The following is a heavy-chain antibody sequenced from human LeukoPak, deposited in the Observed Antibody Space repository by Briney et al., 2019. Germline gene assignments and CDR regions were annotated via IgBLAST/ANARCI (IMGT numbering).Heavy chain of an antibody. Sequence: PGGSLRLSCAASGLTFSSYGMHWVRHAPGRGREWVAVISYDVSNKCYADSVKGRFTISRDNSKNTLYLQMNSLRAEDTAVYYCAKDEDIVVVPAATYYYYYGMDVWGKGTTVTVSS. D-gene: IGHD2-2*01. CDR1: GLTFSSYG. CDR2: ISYDVSNK. J-gene: IGHJ6*04. V-gene: IGHV3-30*18. CDR3: AKDEDIVVVPAATYYYYYGMDV.